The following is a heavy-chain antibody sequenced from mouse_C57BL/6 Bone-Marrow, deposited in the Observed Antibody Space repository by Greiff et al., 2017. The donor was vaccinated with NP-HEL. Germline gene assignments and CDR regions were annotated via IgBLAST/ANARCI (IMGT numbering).Heavy chain of an antibody. CDR2: IDPENGDT. CDR3: TDYDYDGAY. V-gene: IGHV14-4*01. D-gene: IGHD2-4*01. CDR1: GFNIKDDY. J-gene: IGHJ3*01. Sequence: EVQLQQSGAELVRPGASVKLSCTASGFNIKDDYMHWVKQRPEQGLEWIGWIDPENGDTEYASKFQGKTTITADTSSNTAYLQLSSLTSEDTAVYYCTDYDYDGAYWGQGTLVTVSA.